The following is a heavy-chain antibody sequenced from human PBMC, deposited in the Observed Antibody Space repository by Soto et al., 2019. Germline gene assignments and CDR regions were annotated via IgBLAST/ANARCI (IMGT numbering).Heavy chain of an antibody. V-gene: IGHV3-53*01. CDR2: IYSGGST. J-gene: IGHJ4*02. Sequence: GGSLRLSCAASGFTVSSNYMSWVRQAPGKGLEWVSVIYSGGSTYYADSVKGRFTISRDNSKNTLYLQMNSLRAEDTAVYYCARSDGNNPWAPFDYWGQGTLVTVSS. D-gene: IGHD2-15*01. CDR1: GFTVSSNY. CDR3: ARSDGNNPWAPFDY.